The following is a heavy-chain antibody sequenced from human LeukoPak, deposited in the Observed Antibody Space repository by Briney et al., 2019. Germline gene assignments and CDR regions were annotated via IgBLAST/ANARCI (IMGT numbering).Heavy chain of an antibody. CDR3: ARHQNGDYSDASAF. Sequence: GESLKISGKGSGYSFSNHWIDWVRQMPGKGLEWLGTIRPSDSSVRYSPSFQGQVTISVDRSIDTAYLQWSSLKASDTAIYYCARHQNGDYSDASAFWGQGTMVSVSS. J-gene: IGHJ3*01. V-gene: IGHV5-51*01. CDR2: IRPSDSSV. D-gene: IGHD2-15*01. CDR1: GYSFSNHW.